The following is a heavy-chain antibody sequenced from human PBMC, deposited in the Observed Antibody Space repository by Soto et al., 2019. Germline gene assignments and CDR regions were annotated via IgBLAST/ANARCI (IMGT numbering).Heavy chain of an antibody. CDR2: IHYSGSI. CDR1: DGSIDSGCYY. V-gene: IGHV4-31*03. CDR3: TRGLDRAKLGY. D-gene: IGHD1-26*01. J-gene: IGHJ4*02. Sequence: QVQLQESGPGLLKPSQTLSLTCSVSDGSIDSGCYYRGGVRQYPGKGLEWIGSIHYSGSIYYSPSLRSRLTMSADTSKNQFSLKLSSVTGADTAVYYCTRGLDRAKLGYWGQGIQVIVSS.